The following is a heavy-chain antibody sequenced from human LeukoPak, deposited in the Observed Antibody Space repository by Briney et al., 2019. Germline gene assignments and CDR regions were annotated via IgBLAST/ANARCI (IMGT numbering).Heavy chain of an antibody. V-gene: IGHV1-46*01. CDR1: GYTFTSYY. Sequence: GASVKVSRTASGYTFTSYYMHWVRQAPGQGLEWMGIINPSGGSTSYAQKFQGRVTMTRDTSTSTVYMELSSLRSEDTAVYYCARDQRYDPEPFSLDYWGQGTLVTVSS. D-gene: IGHD1-14*01. CDR3: ARDQRYDPEPFSLDY. CDR2: INPSGGST. J-gene: IGHJ4*02.